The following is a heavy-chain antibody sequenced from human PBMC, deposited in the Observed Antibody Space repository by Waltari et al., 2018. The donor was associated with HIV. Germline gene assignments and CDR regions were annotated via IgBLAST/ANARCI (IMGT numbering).Heavy chain of an antibody. V-gene: IGHV1-69*01. CDR2: ILPKFVAT. J-gene: IGHJ3*01. CDR1: GGGFSSYT. Sequence: QVQLVQSGAEMKMPESSVKVSCKASGGGFSSYTISWVRQAPGQGLEWMGGILPKFVATNYAQKFQGRVTISADESTSTVYLELTSLRPDDTAVFYCARGGCSGRTCYSKSFDLWGQGTRVTVSS. D-gene: IGHD2-15*01. CDR3: ARGGCSGRTCYSKSFDL.